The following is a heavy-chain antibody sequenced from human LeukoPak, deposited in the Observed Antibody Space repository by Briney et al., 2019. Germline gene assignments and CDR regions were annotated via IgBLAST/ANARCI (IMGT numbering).Heavy chain of an antibody. CDR2: ISAYNGNT. J-gene: IGHJ3*02. V-gene: IGHV1-18*01. CDR3: ARRIQLWLGDDAFDI. D-gene: IGHD5-18*01. Sequence: GASVKVSCKTSGGTFSSSAVSWVRQAPGQGLEWMGWISAYNGNTNYAQKLQGRVTMTTDTSTSTAYMELRSLRSDDTAVYYCARRIQLWLGDDAFDIWGQGTMVTVSS. CDR1: GGTFSSSA.